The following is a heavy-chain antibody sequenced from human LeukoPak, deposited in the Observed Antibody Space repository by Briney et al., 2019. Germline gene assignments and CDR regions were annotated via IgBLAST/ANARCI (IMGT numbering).Heavy chain of an antibody. D-gene: IGHD3-16*01. CDR1: GYSFTGYF. V-gene: IGHV1-2*02. CDR2: INPNSGDT. Sequence: ASVKASCKASGYSFTGYFMQWLRQAPGQGLEWMGWINPNSGDTNYAQKFQGRVTMTRDTSISAAYMELSRLRSDDAAVYYCARRFYYAMDVWGQGTTVTVSS. CDR3: ARRFYYAMDV. J-gene: IGHJ6*02.